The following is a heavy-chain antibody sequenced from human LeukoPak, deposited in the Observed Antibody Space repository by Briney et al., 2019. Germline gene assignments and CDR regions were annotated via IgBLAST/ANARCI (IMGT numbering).Heavy chain of an antibody. D-gene: IGHD1-1*01. V-gene: IGHV4-34*01. CDR2: INHSGNT. Sequence: SETLSLTCAVYGGSFSGYYWSWIRQPPGKGLEWIGEINHSGNTNYNLSLKSRVTISVDTSKNQFSLKLSSVTAADTAVYYCARLITTSGPEQYFQRWGQGSLVTVSS. J-gene: IGHJ1*01. CDR1: GGSFSGYY. CDR3: ARLITTSGPEQYFQR.